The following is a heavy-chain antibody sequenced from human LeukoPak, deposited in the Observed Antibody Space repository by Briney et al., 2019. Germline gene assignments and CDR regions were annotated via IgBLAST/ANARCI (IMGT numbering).Heavy chain of an antibody. D-gene: IGHD3-22*01. V-gene: IGHV1-18*01. J-gene: IGHJ4*02. CDR3: ARENRHYYDSSGYYFGYPTFDY. Sequence: ASVKVSCKASGYTFTNYGISWVRQAPGQGLEWMGWISADNGNTYYTQNFQGRVSMTTDTSTSTAYMELRSLRSDDTAVHYCARENRHYYDSSGYYFGYPTFDYWGQGTLVTVSS. CDR2: ISADNGNT. CDR1: GYTFTNYG.